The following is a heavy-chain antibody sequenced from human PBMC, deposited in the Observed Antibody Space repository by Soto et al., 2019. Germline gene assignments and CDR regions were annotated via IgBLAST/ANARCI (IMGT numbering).Heavy chain of an antibody. J-gene: IGHJ4*02. Sequence: EVQLLESGGGLVQPGGSLRLSCAASGFTFSSYAMGWVRQAPGKGLEWVSAISGSGGSTYYADSVKGRFTISRDNSKNTLYLQMNSLRAEDTAVYYCAKAGGYQLLFFDYWGQGTLVTVSS. D-gene: IGHD2-2*01. CDR1: GFTFSSYA. CDR2: ISGSGGST. V-gene: IGHV3-23*01. CDR3: AKAGGYQLLFFDY.